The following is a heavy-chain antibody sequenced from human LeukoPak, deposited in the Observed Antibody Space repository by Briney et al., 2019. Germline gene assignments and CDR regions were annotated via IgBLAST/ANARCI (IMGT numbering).Heavy chain of an antibody. J-gene: IGHJ4*02. CDR1: GFSSSDAW. D-gene: IGHD3-9*01. CDR3: TTDPTWLFNFAY. V-gene: IGHV3-15*01. CDR2: IKGASDGGTT. Sequence: PGGSLRLSCAASGFSSSDAWMTWVRQAPGRGLEWLGRIKGASDGGTTDLAAPVKGRFTMSRDDSKNTVYLQMDRLQTEDTAVYYCTTDPTWLFNFAYWGQGTLVTVSS.